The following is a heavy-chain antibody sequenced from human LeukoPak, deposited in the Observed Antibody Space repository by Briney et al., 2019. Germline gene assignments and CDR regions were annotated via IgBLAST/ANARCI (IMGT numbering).Heavy chain of an antibody. J-gene: IGHJ4*02. D-gene: IGHD3-9*01. CDR2: IYYSGST. Sequence: TLSLTCTVSGGSISSGGYYWSWIRQHPGKGLEWIGYIYYSGSTYYNPSLKSRVTISVDTSKNQFSLKLSSVTAADTAVYYCARAYDILTGYGYFDYWGQGTLVTVSS. CDR1: GGSISSGGYY. CDR3: ARAYDILTGYGYFDY. V-gene: IGHV4-31*03.